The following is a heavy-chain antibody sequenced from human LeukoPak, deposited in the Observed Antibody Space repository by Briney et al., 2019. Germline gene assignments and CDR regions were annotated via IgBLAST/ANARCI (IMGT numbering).Heavy chain of an antibody. CDR1: GFTFSNFA. D-gene: IGHD5-12*01. CDR2: ISGSGDRT. J-gene: IGHJ4*02. Sequence: GGSLKLSCAASGFTFSNFAMSWVRQAPGKGLEWVSLISGSGDRTFYVDSVRGRFTISRDKSKSTLFLQMNSLRAEDTAVYYCTKRMLSGADSPLDYWGQGTLVTVSS. V-gene: IGHV3-23*01. CDR3: TKRMLSGADSPLDY.